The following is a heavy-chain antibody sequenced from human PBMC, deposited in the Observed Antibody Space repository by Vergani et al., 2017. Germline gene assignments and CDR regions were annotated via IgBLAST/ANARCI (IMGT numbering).Heavy chain of an antibody. Sequence: EVQLVESGGGLVQPGGSLRLSCAASGFTFSSSSMHWVRQAPGKGLEWVSAIRSADTNTYYADSVEGRFAISRDNAKTSLYLQMNSLRVADTAVYYCAREGVPDAFDIWGQGTMVTVSS. CDR2: IRSADTNT. D-gene: IGHD4/OR15-4a*01. V-gene: IGHV3-48*01. J-gene: IGHJ3*02. CDR3: AREGVPDAFDI. CDR1: GFTFSSSS.